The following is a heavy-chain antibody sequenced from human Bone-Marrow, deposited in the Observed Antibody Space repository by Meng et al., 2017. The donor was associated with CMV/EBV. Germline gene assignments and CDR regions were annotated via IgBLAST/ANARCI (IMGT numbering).Heavy chain of an antibody. CDR2: ISSSSSYI. D-gene: IGHD6-19*01. CDR1: GFTFSSYS. Sequence: GESLKISCAASGFTFSSYSMNWVRQAPGKGLEWVSSISSSSSYIYYADSVKGRFTISRDNAKNSLYLQMNSLRAEDTAVYYCARDRAEYSSGWYGGANWFDPWGQGTLVTVSS. CDR3: ARDRAEYSSGWYGGANWFDP. V-gene: IGHV3-21*01. J-gene: IGHJ5*02.